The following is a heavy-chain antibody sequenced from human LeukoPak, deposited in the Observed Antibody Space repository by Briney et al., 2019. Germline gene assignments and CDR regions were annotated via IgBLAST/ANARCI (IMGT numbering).Heavy chain of an antibody. CDR1: EYIFTGYY. CDR3: ARGGPSRGTGFYYFDY. Sequence: ASVKVSCKASEYIFTGYYIHWVRQAPGQGHGWMGWINPNSGGTNYAQKFQGRVAMTRDTSISTAYMELSRVRSDNTAVYYCARGGPSRGTGFYYFDYWGQGSLVTVSS. V-gene: IGHV1-2*02. CDR2: INPNSGGT. J-gene: IGHJ4*02. D-gene: IGHD6-19*01.